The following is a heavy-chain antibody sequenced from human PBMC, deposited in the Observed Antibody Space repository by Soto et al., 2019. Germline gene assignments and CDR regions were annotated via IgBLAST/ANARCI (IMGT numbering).Heavy chain of an antibody. J-gene: IGHJ1*01. CDR2: IYSGGST. V-gene: IGHV3-66*01. Sequence: GGSLRLSCAASGFTVSSNYMSWVRQAPGKGLEWVSVIYSGGSTYYADSVKGRFTISRDNSKNTLYLQMNSLRAEDTAVYYCAREGPLARDFQHWGQGTLVTVSS. CDR1: GFTVSSNY. CDR3: AREGPLARDFQH.